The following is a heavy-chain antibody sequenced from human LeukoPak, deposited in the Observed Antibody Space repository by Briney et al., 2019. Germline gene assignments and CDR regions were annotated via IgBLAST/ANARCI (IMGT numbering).Heavy chain of an antibody. Sequence: PGSSLRLSCAASGFTFSSYGVHWVRQAPGKGLEWVSGLSAGGGSTYYADSVKGRFTISRDNSKNTLYLQMNSLRAEDTAGYYCAKVPYDSSGFYSGYFQHWGQSTLVTVSS. CDR1: GFTFSSYG. D-gene: IGHD3-22*01. V-gene: IGHV3-23*01. CDR2: LSAGGGST. J-gene: IGHJ1*01. CDR3: AKVPYDSSGFYSGYFQH.